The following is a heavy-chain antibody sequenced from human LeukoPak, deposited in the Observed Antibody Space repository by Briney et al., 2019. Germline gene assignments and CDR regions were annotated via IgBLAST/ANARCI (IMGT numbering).Heavy chain of an antibody. V-gene: IGHV3-21*01. CDR1: GSTFSSYS. Sequence: PGGSLRLSCAASGSTFSSYSMNWVRQAPGKGLEWVSSISSSSSYIYYADSVKGRFTISRDNAKNSLYLQMNSLRAEDTAVYYCASQVAGYYGSGSYLEYYWGQGTLVTVSS. J-gene: IGHJ4*02. D-gene: IGHD3-10*01. CDR2: ISSSSSYI. CDR3: ASQVAGYYGSGSYLEYY.